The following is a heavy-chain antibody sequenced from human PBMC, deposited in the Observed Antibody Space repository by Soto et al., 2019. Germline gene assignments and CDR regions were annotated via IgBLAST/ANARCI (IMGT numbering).Heavy chain of an antibody. CDR2: MKSKTDGWTT. V-gene: IGHV3-15*01. CDR3: TTAETYYYDSSGYYSVF. J-gene: IGHJ4*02. Sequence: GGSLRLSCAASGFTVSNAGMSWVRQAPGKGQEWDGRMKSKTDGWTTDYAAPVKGRFTISRDDSKNALYLQMISLKTEDPAVYYCTTAETYYYDSSGYYSVFWGQGTLVTVSS. CDR1: GFTVSNAG. D-gene: IGHD3-22*01.